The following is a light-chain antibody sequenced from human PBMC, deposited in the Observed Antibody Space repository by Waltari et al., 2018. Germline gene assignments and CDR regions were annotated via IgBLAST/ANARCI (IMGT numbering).Light chain of an antibody. CDR3: QQHNSHPRT. J-gene: IGKJ1*01. Sequence: DIQMTQSPSSLSASVGDRVTITCRASQTISSYLAWYQQKPGKVPKLLIYAASSLESGVPSRFSGSGSGTEVTLTISILQPEDFATYYCQQHNSHPRTFGQGTKVEIK. CDR1: QTISSY. CDR2: AAS. V-gene: IGKV1-17*03.